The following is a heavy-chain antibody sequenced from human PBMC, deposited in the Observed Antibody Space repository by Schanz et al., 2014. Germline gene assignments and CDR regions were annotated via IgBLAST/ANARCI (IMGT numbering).Heavy chain of an antibody. CDR2: VSRSTPDI. CDR1: GFIVRSNY. D-gene: IGHD3-3*01. J-gene: IGHJ4*02. Sequence: VQLVESGGGVVQPGRSLRLSCAASGFIVRSNYMTWVRQAPGKGLEWVSYVSRSTPDIYYADSVKGRFTMSRDNAKNSVFLQMNSLRAEDTAVYYCVRDSFFAFDYWGQGTLVTVSS. V-gene: IGHV3-48*01. CDR3: VRDSFFAFDY.